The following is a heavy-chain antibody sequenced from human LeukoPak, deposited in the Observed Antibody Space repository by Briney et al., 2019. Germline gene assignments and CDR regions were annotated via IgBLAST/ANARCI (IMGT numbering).Heavy chain of an antibody. CDR2: ISGSGGST. J-gene: IGHJ4*02. Sequence: GGSLRLSCAASGFTFSSYAMSWVRQAPGKGLEWVSAISGSGGSTYYADSVKGRFTISRDNSKNTLYLQMNSLRAEDTAVYYYAKDESGSYYVGFDYWGQGTLVTVSS. V-gene: IGHV3-23*01. D-gene: IGHD1-26*01. CDR1: GFTFSSYA. CDR3: AKDESGSYYVGFDY.